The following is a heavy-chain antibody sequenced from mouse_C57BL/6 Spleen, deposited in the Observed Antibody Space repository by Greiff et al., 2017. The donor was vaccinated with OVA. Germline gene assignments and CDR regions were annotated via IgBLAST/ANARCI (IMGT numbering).Heavy chain of an antibody. J-gene: IGHJ4*01. V-gene: IGHV14-4*01. D-gene: IGHD3-2*02. CDR2: IDPENGDT. Sequence: EVQGVESGAELVRPGASVKLSCTASGFNIKDDYMHWVKQRPEQGLEWIGWIDPENGDTEYASKFQGKATITADTSSNTAYLQLSSLTSEDTAVYYCTTGSSGYDAMDYWGQGTSVTVSS. CDR3: TTGSSGYDAMDY. CDR1: GFNIKDDY.